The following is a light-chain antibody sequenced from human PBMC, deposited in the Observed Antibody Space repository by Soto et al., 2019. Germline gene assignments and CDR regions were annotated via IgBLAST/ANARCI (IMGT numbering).Light chain of an antibody. CDR2: AAS. V-gene: IGKV1-27*01. CDR3: QRYNSAPGT. Sequence: DIQMTQSPSSLSASVGDRVTSTCRASQGIHNYLAWYQQKPGKVPKLLIYAASTLQSGVPSRFSGSGSGTDFTLTNSSLQPEDGATYNCQRYNSAPGTFGQGTKVEIK. CDR1: QGIHNY. J-gene: IGKJ1*01.